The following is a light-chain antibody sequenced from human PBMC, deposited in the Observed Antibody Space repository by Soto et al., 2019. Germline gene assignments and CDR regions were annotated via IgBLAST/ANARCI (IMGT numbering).Light chain of an antibody. J-gene: IGKJ4*01. CDR3: EKRGHWTPLN. CDR1: QSVSTS. Sequence: IFLTQSPYTLSLSPGERSTLSCKASQSVSTSLAWYQQKPGQPPRLLIYDASNRAAGIPARFSGSGSGTDFTITISSMEHEDFEMHYCEKRGHWTPLNFGGGTKVAIK. CDR2: DAS. V-gene: IGKV3-11*01.